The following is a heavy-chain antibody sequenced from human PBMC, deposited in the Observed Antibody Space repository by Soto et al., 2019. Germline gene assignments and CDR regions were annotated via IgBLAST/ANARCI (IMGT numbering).Heavy chain of an antibody. Sequence: QLQLQESGPGLVKPSETLSLTCTVSGGSISSSSYYWGWIRQPPGKGLEWIGSIYYSGSTYYNPSLKSRVTISVDTSKNQFSLKLSSVTAADTAVYYCASPYLGAYGDYAFYWGQGTLVTVSS. CDR2: IYYSGST. V-gene: IGHV4-39*01. D-gene: IGHD4-17*01. CDR3: ASPYLGAYGDYAFY. CDR1: GGSISSSSYY. J-gene: IGHJ4*02.